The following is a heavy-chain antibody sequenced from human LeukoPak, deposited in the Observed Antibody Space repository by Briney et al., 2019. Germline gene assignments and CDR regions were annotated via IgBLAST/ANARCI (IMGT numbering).Heavy chain of an antibody. CDR3: AGDPTRSGFDY. V-gene: IGHV4-31*03. D-gene: IGHD3-3*01. Sequence: SETLSLTCTVSGGSISSGGYYWSWIRQHPGKGLEWIGYIYYSGSNYYNPSLKSRVTISVDTSKNQFSLKLSSVTAADTAVYYCAGDPTRSGFDYWGQGTLVTVSS. CDR1: GGSISSGGYY. J-gene: IGHJ4*02. CDR2: IYYSGSN.